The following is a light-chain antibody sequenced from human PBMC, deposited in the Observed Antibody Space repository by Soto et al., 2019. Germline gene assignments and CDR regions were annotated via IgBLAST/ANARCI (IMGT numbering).Light chain of an antibody. V-gene: IGKV1-5*01. Sequence: DIQMTQSPSTLSASVGDRVTITCRASQGISKWLAWYQQKPGKAPKLLIYGASSLEKGVPSRFSGSRSGTEFTLTISRLQPDDFATYYCQQYNSYDMWSFGKGTKVDI. CDR1: QGISKW. CDR3: QQYNSYDMWS. J-gene: IGKJ1*01. CDR2: GAS.